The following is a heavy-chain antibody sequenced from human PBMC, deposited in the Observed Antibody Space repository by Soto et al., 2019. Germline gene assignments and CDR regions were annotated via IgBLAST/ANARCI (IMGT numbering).Heavy chain of an antibody. V-gene: IGHV3-74*01. CDR1: GFSVKRYW. CDR2: FGGDENYT. J-gene: IGHJ6*02. D-gene: IGHD3-3*01. Sequence: GGSLRLSCGASGFSVKRYWMHWVRQAPGKGLVWLSRFGGDENYTDYADSVRGRFTISRDIAKNTIYLQMNSLRAEDTAVYYCGKGKELGVVRYGLDAWRQGTTVTV. CDR3: GKGKELGVVRYGLDA.